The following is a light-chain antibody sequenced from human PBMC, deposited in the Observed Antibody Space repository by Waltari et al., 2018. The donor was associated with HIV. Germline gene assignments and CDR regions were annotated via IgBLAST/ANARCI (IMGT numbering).Light chain of an antibody. J-gene: IGLJ2*01. Sequence: QSALTQPPSASGSPGQSVTVYCTGTSRDIGYFHYVSWYQQHPGKAPKLLIYDVNKRPSGVPDRFSASKSGATASLTVSGLLAEDEADYYCAAYAGNNIVIFGGGTKVTV. V-gene: IGLV2-8*01. CDR1: SRDIGYFHY. CDR3: AAYAGNNIVI. CDR2: DVN.